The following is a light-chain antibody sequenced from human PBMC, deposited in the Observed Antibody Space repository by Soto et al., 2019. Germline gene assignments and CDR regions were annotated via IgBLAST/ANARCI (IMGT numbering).Light chain of an antibody. Sequence: QSVLTQPASVSGSPGQPIPISCTGTSRDVGGYNFVSWYQHHPGKAPKLIIYEVSNRPSGVSNRFSGSKSGNTASLTISGLQAEDEADYYCSSYTSSSHLLYVFVNGTKVTVL. J-gene: IGLJ1*01. CDR2: EVS. V-gene: IGLV2-14*01. CDR1: SRDVGGYNF. CDR3: SSYTSSSHLLYV.